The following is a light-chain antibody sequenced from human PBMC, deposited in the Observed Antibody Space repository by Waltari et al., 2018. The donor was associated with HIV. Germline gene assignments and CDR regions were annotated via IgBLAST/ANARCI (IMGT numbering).Light chain of an antibody. V-gene: IGKV3-15*01. Sequence: EIVMTQSPAPLSVPPGERAPLHCRASQRVSSNLAWYQQKPGQAPRLLIYGASTRATGIPARFSGSGSGTEFTLTISSLQSEDFAVYYCQQYNNWPPLTFGGGTKVEIK. J-gene: IGKJ4*01. CDR2: GAS. CDR1: QRVSSN. CDR3: QQYNNWPPLT.